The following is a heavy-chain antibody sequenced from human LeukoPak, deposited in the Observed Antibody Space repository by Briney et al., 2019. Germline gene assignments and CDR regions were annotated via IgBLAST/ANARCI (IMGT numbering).Heavy chain of an antibody. CDR2: SNSGGTTT. CDR1: GFPFSDFS. D-gene: IGHD3-10*02. V-gene: IGHV3-23*01. J-gene: IGHJ4*02. Sequence: GGSLRLSCATSGFPFSDFSMTWFRQAPGKGLEWISTSNSGGTTTYYAESVKGRFTISRDNFKNALYLQMSSLRVEDTAIYYCAKQSYARSLGEGGPGTLVTVSS. CDR3: AKQSYARSLGE.